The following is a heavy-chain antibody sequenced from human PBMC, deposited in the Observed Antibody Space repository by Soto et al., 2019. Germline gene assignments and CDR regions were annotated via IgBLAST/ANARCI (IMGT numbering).Heavy chain of an antibody. J-gene: IGHJ6*02. CDR1: GYTFTRYG. D-gene: IGHD2-8*01. CDR2: VSGYNGDA. V-gene: IGHV1-18*01. Sequence: ASVKVSCKASGYTFTRYGISWVRQAPGQGLEWMGWVSGYNGDANYAQSFQGRVSMTIDTSTTTAYMELRTLTPDDTAVYYCAKNGQPPYYYYGLDVWGQGTTVTVSS. CDR3: AKNGQPPYYYYGLDV.